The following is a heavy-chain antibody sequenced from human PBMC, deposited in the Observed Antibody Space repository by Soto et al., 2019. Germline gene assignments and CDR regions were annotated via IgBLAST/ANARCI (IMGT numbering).Heavy chain of an antibody. J-gene: IGHJ6*02. V-gene: IGHV4-61*01. Sequence: QVQLQESGPGLVRPSETLSLTCTVSGGSVSSGTYFWNWIRQPPGKGLEWIGYIYNSGSTNYNPSLKSRVSISVDTSKNQFSLKFRSVTAADTAVYYCARAPKFGSGTARMDVWGQGTTVTVSS. D-gene: IGHD3-10*01. CDR1: GGSVSSGTYF. CDR3: ARAPKFGSGTARMDV. CDR2: IYNSGST.